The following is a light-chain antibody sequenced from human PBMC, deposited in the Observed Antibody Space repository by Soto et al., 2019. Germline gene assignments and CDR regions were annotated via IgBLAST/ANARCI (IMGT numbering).Light chain of an antibody. CDR3: SAFTGTPYV. J-gene: IGLJ1*01. Sequence: QSGLTQPASVSGSPGQSITISCTGTSSDAGGNKYVSWYQHYPGKAPKLMICDVSNRPSGVSNRFSGSKSGNTASLTISGFQAEYEADYYCSAFTGTPYVFGTGTKVTV. CDR1: SSDAGGNKY. V-gene: IGLV2-14*03. CDR2: DVS.